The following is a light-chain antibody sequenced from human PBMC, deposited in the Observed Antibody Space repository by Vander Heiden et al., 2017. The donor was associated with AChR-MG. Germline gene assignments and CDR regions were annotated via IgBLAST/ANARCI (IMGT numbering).Light chain of an antibody. J-gene: IGKJ2*01. CDR3: QQRSNWPPYT. Sequence: TVLTQPPATLPLSPGERATLPCRASQSVSSYLAWYQQKPGQPPRLLIYDASNSATGIPARFSGSGCGTDFTLTISSREPEDFAVYYCQQRSNWPPYTFGQRTKLEIK. CDR1: QSVSSY. V-gene: IGKV3-11*01. CDR2: DAS.